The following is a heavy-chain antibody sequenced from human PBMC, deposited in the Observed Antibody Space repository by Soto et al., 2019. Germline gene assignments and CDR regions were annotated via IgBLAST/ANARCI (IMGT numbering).Heavy chain of an antibody. V-gene: IGHV1-24*01. CDR3: ATVVGLGRYYFAA. Sequence: ASVKVSCKVSGHNLTELSIYWVRQSPGTGLECMGGFDPKDGLPIYAQNFQGRVTMTEDASTDTVYMEVESLRSEDTAVYYCATVVGLGRYYFAAWGQGTLVTVSS. CDR2: FDPKDGLP. CDR1: GHNLTELS. J-gene: IGHJ5*02. D-gene: IGHD2-15*01.